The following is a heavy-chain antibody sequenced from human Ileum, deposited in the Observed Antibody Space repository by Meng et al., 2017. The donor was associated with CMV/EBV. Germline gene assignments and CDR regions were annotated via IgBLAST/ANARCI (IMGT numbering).Heavy chain of an antibody. CDR2: FIGSGTTT. V-gene: IGHV3-23*01. J-gene: IGHJ4*02. Sequence: GGSLRLSCAASGFAFNNYAMTWVRQAPGKGLEWVSTFIGSGTTTYYADSVMGRFNISRDNSRKTLYLEMSSLRDEDTAIYYCATGNNAGQGVVFDYWGLGILVTVSS. D-gene: IGHD1-14*01. CDR1: GFAFNNYA. CDR3: ATGNNAGQGVVFDY.